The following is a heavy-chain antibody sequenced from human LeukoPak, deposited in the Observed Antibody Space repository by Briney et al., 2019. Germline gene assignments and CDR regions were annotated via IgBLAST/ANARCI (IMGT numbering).Heavy chain of an antibody. CDR2: INHSGST. D-gene: IGHD1-26*01. CDR1: GGSFSGYY. J-gene: IGHJ4*02. Sequence: PSETLSLTCAVYGGSFSGYYWIWIRQPPGKGLEWIGEINHSGSTNYNPSLKSRVTISVDTSKNQFSLKLSSVTAADTAVYYCARAYSGSYYVFDYWGQGTLVTVYS. V-gene: IGHV4-34*01. CDR3: ARAYSGSYYVFDY.